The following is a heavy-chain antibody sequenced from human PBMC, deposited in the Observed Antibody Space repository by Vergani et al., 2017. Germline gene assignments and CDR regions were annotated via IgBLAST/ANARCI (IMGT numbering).Heavy chain of an antibody. CDR2: ISGSGGST. CDR3: AKGSTDSSSWYYFDY. J-gene: IGHJ4*02. V-gene: IGHV3-23*01. CDR1: GFTFSSYA. D-gene: IGHD6-13*01. Sequence: EVQLLESGGGLVQPGGSLRLSCAASGFTFSSYAMSWVRQAPGKGLEWVSAISGSGGSTYYADSVKGLFTISRDNSKNTLYLQMNSLRAEDTAVYYCAKGSTDSSSWYYFDYWGQGTLVTVSS.